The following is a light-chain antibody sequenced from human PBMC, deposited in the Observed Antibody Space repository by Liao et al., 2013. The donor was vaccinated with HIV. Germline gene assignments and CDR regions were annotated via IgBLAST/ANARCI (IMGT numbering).Light chain of an antibody. V-gene: IGLV3-21*01. Sequence: SYELTQPPSVSVAPGKTARITCGGDNIGSKSVHWYQLKPGQAPVLVIDYDSDRPSGIPDRFSGSNSANTATLTITRVQAGDEADYFCQVWDSSSDQYVFGVGTKVTVL. CDR2: YDS. J-gene: IGLJ1*01. CDR1: NIGSKS. CDR3: QVWDSSSDQYV.